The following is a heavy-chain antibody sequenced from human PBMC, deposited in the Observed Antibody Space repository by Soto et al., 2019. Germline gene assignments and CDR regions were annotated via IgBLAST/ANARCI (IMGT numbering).Heavy chain of an antibody. V-gene: IGHV1-8*02. D-gene: IGHD6-25*01. CDR2: MNPNSGKI. Sequence: ASVKVSCKASGGTFSNYAISWVRQAPGQGLEWMGWMNPNSGKIDYAQKFQDRVTMTRNTSISTAYMELSSLRSEDTAVYYCARETAGRFDYWGQGTLVTVSS. J-gene: IGHJ4*02. CDR1: GGTFSNYA. CDR3: ARETAGRFDY.